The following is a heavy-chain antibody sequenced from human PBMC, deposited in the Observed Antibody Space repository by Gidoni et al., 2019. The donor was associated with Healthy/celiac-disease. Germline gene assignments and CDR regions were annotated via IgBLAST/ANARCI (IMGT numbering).Heavy chain of an antibody. D-gene: IGHD4-4*01. V-gene: IGHV3-33*01. Sequence: QVQLVESGGGVVQPGRSLRLSCAAPGFTFSSYGMHWVRQAPGKGLEWVAVIWYDGSNKYYADSVKGRFTISRDNSKNTLYLQMNSLRAEDTAVYYCARIMTTGYYYYYYMDVWGKGTTVTVSS. CDR2: IWYDGSNK. CDR3: ARIMTTGYYYYYYMDV. J-gene: IGHJ6*03. CDR1: GFTFSSYG.